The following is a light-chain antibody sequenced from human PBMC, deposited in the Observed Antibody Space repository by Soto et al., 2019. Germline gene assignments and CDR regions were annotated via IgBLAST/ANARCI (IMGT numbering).Light chain of an antibody. CDR2: EVN. V-gene: IGLV2-23*02. Sequence: QSALTQPASVSGSPGQSITISCSGTSSDVGSYNLVSWYQQLPGKAPKLIIYEVNERPSGISDCFSGSKSGNTASLTISGLQGEDEADYYCCSYVGSSILMFGGGTKVTVL. CDR3: CSYVGSSILM. CDR1: SSDVGSYNL. J-gene: IGLJ3*02.